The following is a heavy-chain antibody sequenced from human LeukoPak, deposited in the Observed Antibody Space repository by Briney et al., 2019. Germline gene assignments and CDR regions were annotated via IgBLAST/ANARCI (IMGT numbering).Heavy chain of an antibody. CDR1: GGSISSYY. CDR2: IYYSGST. J-gene: IGHJ4*02. Sequence: SETLSLTCTVSGGSISSYYWSWIRQPPGKGLEWIGYIYYSGSTNYNPSLKSRVTISVDTSKNQSSLKLSSVTAADTAVYYCARATGYSSSWSFFDYWGQGTLVTVSS. V-gene: IGHV4-59*01. CDR3: ARATGYSSSWSFFDY. D-gene: IGHD6-13*01.